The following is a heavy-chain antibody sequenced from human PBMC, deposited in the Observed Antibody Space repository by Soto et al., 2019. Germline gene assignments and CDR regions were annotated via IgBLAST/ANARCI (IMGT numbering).Heavy chain of an antibody. CDR2: INPSGGST. V-gene: IGHV1-46*03. J-gene: IGHJ5*02. CDR1: GYTFTSYY. D-gene: IGHD6-6*01. CDR3: ARDPLPFCCSSVLSNWFDP. Sequence: ASVKVSCKASGYTFTSYYMHWVRQAPGQELKWMGIINPSGGSTSYAQKFQGRVTKTRDTSTSTVFMELSSLSSEDTAVYYCARDPLPFCCSSVLSNWFDPWGQGTLVTVSS.